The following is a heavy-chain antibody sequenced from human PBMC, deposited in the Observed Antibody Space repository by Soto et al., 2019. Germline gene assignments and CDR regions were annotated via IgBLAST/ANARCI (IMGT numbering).Heavy chain of an antibody. Sequence: GGSLRLSCAASGFTFSSYGMHWVRQAPGKGLEWVAVIWYDGSNKYYADSVKGRFTISRDNSKNTLYLQMNGLRAEDTAVYYCARDWTPGFEYYFDYWGQGTLVTVSS. D-gene: IGHD3-9*01. CDR3: ARDWTPGFEYYFDY. V-gene: IGHV3-33*01. J-gene: IGHJ4*02. CDR1: GFTFSSYG. CDR2: IWYDGSNK.